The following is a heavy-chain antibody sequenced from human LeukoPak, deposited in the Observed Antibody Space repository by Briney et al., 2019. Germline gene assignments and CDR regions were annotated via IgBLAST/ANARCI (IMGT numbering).Heavy chain of an antibody. CDR2: ITSRSTT. Sequence: PGGSLRLSCAASGFAFSTYGMNWVRQAPGKGLEWISYITSRSTTYYAASVRGRFTISRDNAKNSLYLEMNGLRDDDTAVYYCARRISGSYLDYWGKGTLVTVSS. J-gene: IGHJ4*02. D-gene: IGHD3-10*01. CDR3: ARRISGSYLDY. V-gene: IGHV3-48*02. CDR1: GFAFSTYG.